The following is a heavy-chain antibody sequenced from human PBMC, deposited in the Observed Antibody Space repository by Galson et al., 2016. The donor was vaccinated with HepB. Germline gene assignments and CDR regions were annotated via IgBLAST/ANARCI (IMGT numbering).Heavy chain of an antibody. Sequence: TLSLTCNVSDGTINIGGYFWSWIRQHPGRGLEWIGYISHSGSAYFNPSLKSRSTISVDTSRNQFSLDLRSVTAADTDVYFCARYGSWTGFDYWGQGILVTVSS. D-gene: IGHD2-15*01. CDR1: DGTINIGGYF. CDR3: ARYGSWTGFDY. V-gene: IGHV4-31*03. J-gene: IGHJ4*02. CDR2: ISHSGSA.